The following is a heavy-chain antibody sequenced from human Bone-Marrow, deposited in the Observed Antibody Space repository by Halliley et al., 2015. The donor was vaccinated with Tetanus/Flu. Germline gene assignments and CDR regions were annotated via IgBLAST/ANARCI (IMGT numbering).Heavy chain of an antibody. D-gene: IGHD2-15*01. V-gene: IGHV3-48*02. CDR3: ARTQGYSDS. J-gene: IGHJ4*02. Sequence: GLEWISYISRDSSAIVYTDSVQGRFSISRDNANKTLFLQMNSLRDDDTAVYYCARTQGYSDSWGQGTLVTVS. CDR2: ISRDSSAI.